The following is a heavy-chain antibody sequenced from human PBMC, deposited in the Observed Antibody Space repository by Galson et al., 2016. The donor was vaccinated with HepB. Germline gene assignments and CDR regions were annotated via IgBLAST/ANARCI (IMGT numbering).Heavy chain of an antibody. V-gene: IGHV3-23*01. CDR1: GFSFSTFA. CDR3: AKRHDILTGHHNFDY. J-gene: IGHJ4*02. Sequence: SLRLSCAASGFSFSTFAMSWVRQAPGKGLQWVSTITGGGSTTYYADSVKGRFTISRDNSKNTQHLQMNSLRAEDTAVYYCAKRHDILTGHHNFDYWGQGTLVTVSS. D-gene: IGHD3-9*01. CDR2: ITGGGSTT.